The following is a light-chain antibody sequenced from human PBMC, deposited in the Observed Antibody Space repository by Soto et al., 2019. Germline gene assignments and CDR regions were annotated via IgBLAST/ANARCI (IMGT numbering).Light chain of an antibody. CDR3: QQRSNWPPAIT. Sequence: EIVLTQSPATLSLSPGERATLSCSASQSVSSSLAWYQQKPGQAPRLLIYDASNRATGIPARFSGSGSGTDFTLTISSLEPEDFAVDYCQQRSNWPPAITFGQGTRLEIK. J-gene: IGKJ5*01. CDR1: QSVSSS. CDR2: DAS. V-gene: IGKV3-11*01.